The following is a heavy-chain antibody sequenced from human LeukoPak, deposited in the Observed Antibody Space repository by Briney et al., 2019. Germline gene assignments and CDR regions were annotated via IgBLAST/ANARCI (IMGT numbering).Heavy chain of an antibody. CDR1: GGSLSGYS. CDR2: INHSGST. V-gene: IGHV4-34*01. J-gene: IGHJ6*02. CDR3: SSGRNSISFYYPMDV. Sequence: PSETLSVTCVVYGGSLSGYSWSWMRQPPGKGLEGVGEINHSGSTNYNPCLKSRGTMYVDTSKNQISLELSSVTAAGTAVYYWSSGRNSISFYYPMDVWGQGTPVTVSS. D-gene: IGHD3-10*01.